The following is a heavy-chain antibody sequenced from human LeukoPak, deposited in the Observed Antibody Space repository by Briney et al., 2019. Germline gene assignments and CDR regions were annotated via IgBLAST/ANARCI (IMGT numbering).Heavy chain of an antibody. CDR3: ARGYSSSWYPNWFDP. D-gene: IGHD6-13*01. CDR2: IYYSGST. V-gene: IGHV4-39*07. CDR1: GGSISSSSYY. Sequence: SETLSLTCTVSGGSISSSSYYWGWIRQPPGKGLEWIGSIYYSGSTYYNPSLKSRVTISVDTSKNQFSLKLSSVTAADTAVYYCARGYSSSWYPNWFDPWGQGTLVTVSS. J-gene: IGHJ5*02.